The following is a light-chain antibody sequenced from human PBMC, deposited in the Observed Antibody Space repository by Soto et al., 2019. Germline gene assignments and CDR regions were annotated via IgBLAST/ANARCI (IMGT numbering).Light chain of an antibody. CDR1: QSISSW. Sequence: DIQMTQSPSTLSASVGDRVTITCRARQSISSWLAWYQQKPGKAPKRLIYKASSLESGVPSRFSGSGSGTACTLTISSLQPDDFATYYCQQYNSYTWTFGQGTKVEIK. J-gene: IGKJ1*01. V-gene: IGKV1-5*03. CDR2: KAS. CDR3: QQYNSYTWT.